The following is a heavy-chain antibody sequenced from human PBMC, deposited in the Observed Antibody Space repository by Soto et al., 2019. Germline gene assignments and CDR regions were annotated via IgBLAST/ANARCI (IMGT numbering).Heavy chain of an antibody. CDR1: GGTFSSYA. D-gene: IGHD6-13*01. CDR2: IIPIFGTA. J-gene: IGHJ4*02. V-gene: IGHV1-69*13. CDR3: ASRYSSSWYNDY. Sequence: SVKVSCKASGGTFSSYAISWVRQAPGQGLEWMGGIIPIFGTANYAQKFQGRVTITADESTSTAYMELSSLRSEDTAVYYCASRYSSSWYNDYWGQGTLVTVSS.